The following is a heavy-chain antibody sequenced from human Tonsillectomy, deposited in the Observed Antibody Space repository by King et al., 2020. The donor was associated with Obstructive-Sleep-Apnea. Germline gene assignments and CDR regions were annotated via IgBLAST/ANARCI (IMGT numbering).Heavy chain of an antibody. V-gene: IGHV3-30*18. CDR2: TSYDESNK. CDR1: GFIFSSYG. J-gene: IGHJ6*02. Sequence: VQLVESGGGVVQPERSLRLSCAASGFIFSSYGMHWVRQAPGKGLEWVAVTSYDESNKYFADSVKGRFTISRDNSKNTLYLQMNSLRPEDTAVYYCAKEMIAAAATGGMDVWGQGTTVTVSS. D-gene: IGHD6-13*01. CDR3: AKEMIAAAATGGMDV.